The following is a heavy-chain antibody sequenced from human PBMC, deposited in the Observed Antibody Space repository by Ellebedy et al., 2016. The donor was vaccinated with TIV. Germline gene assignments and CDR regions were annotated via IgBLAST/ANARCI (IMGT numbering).Heavy chain of an antibody. J-gene: IGHJ5*02. Sequence: SETLSLTCTVSGGSISSYYWSWIRQPPGKGLEWIGYIYYSWSTNYNPSLKSRVTISVDTSKNQFSLKLSSVTAADTAVYYCARSGYYDSWFDPWGQGTLVTVSS. V-gene: IGHV4-59*01. CDR1: GGSISSYY. CDR2: IYYSWST. CDR3: ARSGYYDSWFDP. D-gene: IGHD3-3*01.